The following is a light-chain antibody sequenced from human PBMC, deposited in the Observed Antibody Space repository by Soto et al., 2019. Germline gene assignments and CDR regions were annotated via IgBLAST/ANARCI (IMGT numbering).Light chain of an antibody. CDR1: QSVNSS. V-gene: IGKV3-15*01. J-gene: IGKJ1*01. Sequence: EIMMTQSPATVSVSPGERATLSCRASQSVNSSLAWYQQKPCQAPRLLIYGAFTRATGIPARFSGSGSGTEFTLTISSLQSEDFAIYYCQQYNSWLWTLGPGTKVEIK. CDR2: GAF. CDR3: QQYNSWLWT.